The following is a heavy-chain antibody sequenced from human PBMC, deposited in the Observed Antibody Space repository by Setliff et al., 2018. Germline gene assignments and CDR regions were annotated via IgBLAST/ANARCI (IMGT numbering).Heavy chain of an antibody. D-gene: IGHD2-15*01. Sequence: GGSLRLSCAASGFTFSNSWMSWVRQAPGKGLEWVANIKQDGSEKYYVDSVKGRFTISRDNAKNSLYRQMSSLRAEDTAVYYCARASVASKLGFYYYVMDVWGQGTTVTVSS. CDR3: ARASVASKLGFYYYVMDV. CDR2: IKQDGSEK. J-gene: IGHJ6*02. V-gene: IGHV3-7*01. CDR1: GFTFSNSW.